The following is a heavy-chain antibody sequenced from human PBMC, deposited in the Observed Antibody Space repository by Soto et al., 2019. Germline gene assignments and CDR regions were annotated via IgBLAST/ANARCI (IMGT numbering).Heavy chain of an antibody. D-gene: IGHD2-2*01. CDR2: IYYSGST. V-gene: IGHV4-59*08. Sequence: PSETLSLTCTVSGGSISSYYWSWIRQPPGKGLEWIGYIYYSGSTNYNPSLKSRVTISVDTSKNQFSLKLSSVTAADTAVYYCATLRGACSSTSCYLTWFDPWGQGTLVTVSS. CDR1: GGSISSYY. CDR3: ATLRGACSSTSCYLTWFDP. J-gene: IGHJ5*02.